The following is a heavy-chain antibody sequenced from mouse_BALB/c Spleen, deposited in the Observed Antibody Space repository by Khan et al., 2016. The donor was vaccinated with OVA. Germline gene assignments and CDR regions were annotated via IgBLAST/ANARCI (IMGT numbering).Heavy chain of an antibody. CDR2: ISYSGST. D-gene: IGHD4-1*01. Sequence: EVQLQESGPGLVKPSQSLSLTCTVTGYSITSDYAWNWIRQFPGNKLEWMGCISYSGSTNYSPSLKSRVSITRDTSKNQSFLQLNSVTAEDTATYYCASELGRYDAMDYWGQGTSVTVSS. J-gene: IGHJ4*01. CDR3: ASELGRYDAMDY. CDR1: GYSITSDYA. V-gene: IGHV3-2*02.